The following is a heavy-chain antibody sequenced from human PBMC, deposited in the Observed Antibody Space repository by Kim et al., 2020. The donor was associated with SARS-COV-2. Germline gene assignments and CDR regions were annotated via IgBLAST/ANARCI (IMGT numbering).Heavy chain of an antibody. CDR3: ARQGSCSHSSGAYDQSMDV. V-gene: IGHV3-20*01. CDR1: GFTFDDYG. CDR2: TNWNGGSS. J-gene: IGHJ6*02. Sequence: GGSLSLSCAASGFTFDDYGMSWVRQAPGKGLEWVSGTNWNGGSSGYADSVKGRFTISRDNARNSLYLQMNSLRAEDTALYHCARQGSCSHSSGAYDQSMDVWGQGTTVTVS. D-gene: IGHD3-22*01.